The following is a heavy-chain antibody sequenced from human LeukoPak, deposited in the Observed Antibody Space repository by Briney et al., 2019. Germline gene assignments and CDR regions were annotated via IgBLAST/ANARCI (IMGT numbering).Heavy chain of an antibody. CDR2: IYYSGST. CDR3: ARQNWDYLPSIFDY. Sequence: PSETLSLTCTVSGGSISSSSYYWGWIRQPPGKGLEWIGSIYYSGSTYYNPSLKSRVTISVDTSKNQFSLKLSSVTAADTAVYYCARQNWDYLPSIFDYWGQGTLVTVSS. J-gene: IGHJ4*02. CDR1: GGSISSSSYY. V-gene: IGHV4-39*01. D-gene: IGHD7-27*01.